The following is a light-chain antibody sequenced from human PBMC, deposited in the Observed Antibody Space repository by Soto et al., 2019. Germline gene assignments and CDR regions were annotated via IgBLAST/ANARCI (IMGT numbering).Light chain of an antibody. Sequence: QSVLTQPASVSGSPGQSITISCTGTSSDVGGYNYVSWYQQHPGKAPKLMIYEVSNRPSGVSNRFSGSKSGNTASLTISGLQAEDEAPYYCSSYTSSSSYVFGTGTKVTVL. V-gene: IGLV2-14*01. CDR1: SSDVGGYNY. CDR3: SSYTSSSSYV. CDR2: EVS. J-gene: IGLJ1*01.